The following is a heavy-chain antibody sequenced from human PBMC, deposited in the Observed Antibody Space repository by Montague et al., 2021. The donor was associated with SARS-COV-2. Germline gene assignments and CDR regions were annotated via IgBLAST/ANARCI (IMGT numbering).Heavy chain of an antibody. CDR1: GFTFSSYD. Sequence: SLRLSCAASGFTFSSYDMHWVRQAPRKGLEYVSGISSNGDTTYHVNSVKGRFTVSRDNSKNTLYLQMGSLRRDDMAVYYCARGRTGDDYGDDAFDIWGQGTMVTVSS. V-gene: IGHV3-64*01. J-gene: IGHJ3*02. CDR3: ARGRTGDDYGDDAFDI. CDR2: ISSNGDTT. D-gene: IGHD4-17*01.